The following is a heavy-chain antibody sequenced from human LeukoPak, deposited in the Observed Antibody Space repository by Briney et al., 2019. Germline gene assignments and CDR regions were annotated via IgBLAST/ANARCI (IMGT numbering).Heavy chain of an antibody. CDR2: TSYSGSA. Sequence: KASETLSLTCTVSGGSISSYYWSWIRQPPGRGLEWIGCTSYSGSANYNPSLKSRVTISVDTSKNQISLKLSSVTAADTAVYYCARLLFNWNYCSDPWGQGTLVTVSS. V-gene: IGHV4-59*08. CDR1: GGSISSYY. D-gene: IGHD1-7*01. CDR3: ARLLFNWNYCSDP. J-gene: IGHJ5*02.